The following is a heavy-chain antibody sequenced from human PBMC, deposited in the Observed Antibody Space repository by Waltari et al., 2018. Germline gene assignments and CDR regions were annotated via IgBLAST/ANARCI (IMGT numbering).Heavy chain of an antibody. V-gene: IGHV3-7*01. Sequence: EVHLVASGGGLVQPGGSLRLTCAASGFTFTAYWRSWVRQAPGKGPEWVANIYKDGSEKNYVDYVKGRFTISRDNAKDSVYLQMNSLRADDTAMYYCVRDHWGPDYWGQGTLVTVSS. CDR2: IYKDGSEK. D-gene: IGHD7-27*01. CDR1: GFTFTAYW. J-gene: IGHJ4*02. CDR3: VRDHWGPDY.